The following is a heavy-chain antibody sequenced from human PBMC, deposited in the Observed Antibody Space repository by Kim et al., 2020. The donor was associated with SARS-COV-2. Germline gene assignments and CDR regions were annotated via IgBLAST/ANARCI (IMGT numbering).Heavy chain of an antibody. D-gene: IGHD2-15*01. CDR3: ARLPLGYCSGGSCSPGGMDV. CDR1: GYTFTSYW. J-gene: IGHJ6*02. CDR2: IYPGDSDT. Sequence: GESLKISCKGSGYTFTSYWIGWVRQMPGKGLEWMGIIYPGDSDTRYSPSFQGQVTISADKSISTAYLQWSSLKASDTAMDYCARLPLGYCSGGSCSPGGMDVWGQGTTVTVSS. V-gene: IGHV5-51*01.